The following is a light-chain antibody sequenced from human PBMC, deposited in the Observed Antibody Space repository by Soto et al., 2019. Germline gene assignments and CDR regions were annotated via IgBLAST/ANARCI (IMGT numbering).Light chain of an antibody. Sequence: QSALTQPPSASGSPGQSVTISCTGTSSDVGGYNYVSWYQQHPGKAPKLMIYEVSKRPSGVPDRFSGSKSGNTASLTVSGLQAEDEADYYCSSYAGSNPSVVFGGGTKVIVL. CDR3: SSYAGSNPSVV. V-gene: IGLV2-8*01. CDR1: SSDVGGYNY. J-gene: IGLJ2*01. CDR2: EVS.